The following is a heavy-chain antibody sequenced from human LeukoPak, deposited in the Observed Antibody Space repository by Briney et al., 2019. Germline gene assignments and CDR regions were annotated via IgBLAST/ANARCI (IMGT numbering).Heavy chain of an antibody. CDR1: GGSISSYY. J-gene: IGHJ5*02. Sequence: PSETLSLTCTVSGGSISSYYWSWIRQPPGKGLEWIGYIYYSGSTNYNPSLKSRVTISVDTSKNQFSLKPSSVTAADTAVYYCARHGGGYCSGGSCPPGGWFDPWGQGTLVTVSS. D-gene: IGHD2-15*01. CDR3: ARHGGGYCSGGSCPPGGWFDP. CDR2: IYYSGST. V-gene: IGHV4-59*08.